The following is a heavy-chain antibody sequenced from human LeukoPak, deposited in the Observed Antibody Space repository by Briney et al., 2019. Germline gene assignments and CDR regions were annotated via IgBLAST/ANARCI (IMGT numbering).Heavy chain of an antibody. Sequence: SQTLSLTCTVSGRSISSGSYFWRWIRQPAGEGLEWIGRIYTSESTNYNPSRKSPVTISVDTSTNQFSLRLSSVPAADTAVYYCASIKIAVAGSFDYWGQGTLVTVSS. J-gene: IGHJ4*02. CDR1: GRSISSGSYF. CDR3: ASIKIAVAGSFDY. V-gene: IGHV4-61*02. CDR2: IYTSEST. D-gene: IGHD6-19*01.